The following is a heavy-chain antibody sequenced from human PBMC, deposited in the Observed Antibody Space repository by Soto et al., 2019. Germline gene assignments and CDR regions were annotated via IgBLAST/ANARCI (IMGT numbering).Heavy chain of an antibody. V-gene: IGHV4-4*07. D-gene: IGHD4-17*01. J-gene: IGHJ4*02. CDR1: GASLWTYY. CDR3: ARESVSVTYRFDS. Sequence: SETMSLTCTVSGASLWTYYWSWIRQPAGERLEWIGRIHDTGRTNYNPSLKSRVTMSVGTSKNQFSPRVNSVTAADTAVYYCARESVSVTYRFDSWGQGTLVTVTS. CDR2: IHDTGRT.